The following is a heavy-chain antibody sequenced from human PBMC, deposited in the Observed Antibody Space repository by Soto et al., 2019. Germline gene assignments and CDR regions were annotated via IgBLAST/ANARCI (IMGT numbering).Heavy chain of an antibody. V-gene: IGHV3-23*01. J-gene: IGHJ4*02. D-gene: IGHD2-21*01. CDR1: GFTFSSYA. Sequence: GGSLRLSCAASGFTFSSYAMSWGRQAPGKGLEWVSAISGSGGSTYYADSVKGRFTISRDNSKNTLYLQMNSLRAEDTAVYYCAKRVLWPSYYFDYWGQGTLVTVSS. CDR2: ISGSGGST. CDR3: AKRVLWPSYYFDY.